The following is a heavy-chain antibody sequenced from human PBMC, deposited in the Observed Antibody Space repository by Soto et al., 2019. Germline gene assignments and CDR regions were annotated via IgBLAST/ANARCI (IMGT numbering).Heavy chain of an antibody. D-gene: IGHD3-10*01. Sequence: ASVKVSCKASGYTFTGYYVHWVRQAPGQGLEWMGWINPNSGGTNYAQKFQGWVTMTRDTSISTAYMELSRLRSDDTAVYYCARGNPILQRYYFDYWGQGTLVTVSS. CDR2: INPNSGGT. J-gene: IGHJ4*02. CDR3: ARGNPILQRYYFDY. CDR1: GYTFTGYY. V-gene: IGHV1-2*04.